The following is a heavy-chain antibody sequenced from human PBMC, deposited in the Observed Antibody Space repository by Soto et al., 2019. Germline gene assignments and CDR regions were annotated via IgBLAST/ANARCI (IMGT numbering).Heavy chain of an antibody. V-gene: IGHV3-30-3*01. CDR3: ARVASSTPRGTFDY. CDR2: ISYDGSNK. CDR1: GFTFSSYA. Sequence: QPGGSLRLSCAACGFTFSSYAMHWVRQAPGKGLEWVAVISYDGSNKYYADSVKGRFTISRDNSKNTLYLQMNSLRAEDTAVYYCARVASSTPRGTFDYWGQGTLVTVSS. D-gene: IGHD2-2*01. J-gene: IGHJ4*02.